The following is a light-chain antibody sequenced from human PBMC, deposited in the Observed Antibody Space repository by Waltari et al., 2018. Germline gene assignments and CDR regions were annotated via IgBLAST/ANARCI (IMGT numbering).Light chain of an antibody. CDR1: QSVLYSSNNQNY. J-gene: IGKJ1*01. V-gene: IGKV4-1*01. CDR3: QQYYSVPPT. Sequence: DILMTLSPESLTVSLGERATINCKSSQSVLYSSNNQNYLAWYQHKPGQPPKLLIYWASTRESGVPDRFSGSGSGTDFTLTITSLQAEDVAVYFCQQYYSVPPTFGQGTKVEVK. CDR2: WAS.